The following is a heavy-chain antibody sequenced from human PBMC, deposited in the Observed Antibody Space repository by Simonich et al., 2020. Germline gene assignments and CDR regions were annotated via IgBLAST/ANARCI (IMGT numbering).Heavy chain of an antibody. CDR3: ARDYSNYDAFDI. CDR2: INRDGRST. D-gene: IGHD4-4*01. V-gene: IGHV3-74*01. J-gene: IGHJ3*02. Sequence: EVQLVESGGGLVQPGGSLRLSCAASGFTFSSYWMHWVRQAPGKGLVLVSRINRDGRSTSYADSVKGRFTISRDNAKNTLYLQMNSLRAEDTAVYYCARDYSNYDAFDIWGQGTMVTVSS. CDR1: GFTFSSYW.